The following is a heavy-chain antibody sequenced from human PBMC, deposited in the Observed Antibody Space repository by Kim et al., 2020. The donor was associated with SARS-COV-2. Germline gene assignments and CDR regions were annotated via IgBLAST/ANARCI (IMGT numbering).Heavy chain of an antibody. CDR1: GYTFTGYY. CDR3: ARAYTSAWASAFDI. D-gene: IGHD6-19*01. V-gene: IGHV1-2*02. CDR2: IYPSSGGT. Sequence: ASVKVSCKASGYTFTGYYMHWVRQAPGQGLEWMGCIYPSSGGTNYAQNFQARVTMTRDTSISTAYMELSSLKSDDTAVYYCARAYTSAWASAFDIWGQGTMVTVSS. J-gene: IGHJ3*02.